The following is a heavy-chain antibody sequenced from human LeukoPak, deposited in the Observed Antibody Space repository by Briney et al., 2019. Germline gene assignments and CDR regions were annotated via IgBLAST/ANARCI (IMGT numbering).Heavy chain of an antibody. D-gene: IGHD3-3*01. V-gene: IGHV4-39*01. CDR3: ARGPPVLRFLEWSH. CDR2: IYYTGST. Sequence: SETLSLTCSVSGGSISSDSSSSYFWAWIRQPPGRGMEWIGSIYYTGSTYYNPSLKSRVTIFVDTSNNQFSLKLSSVTAADTAVYYCARGPPVLRFLEWSHWGQGTTVTVSS. CDR1: GGSISSDSSSSYF. J-gene: IGHJ6*02.